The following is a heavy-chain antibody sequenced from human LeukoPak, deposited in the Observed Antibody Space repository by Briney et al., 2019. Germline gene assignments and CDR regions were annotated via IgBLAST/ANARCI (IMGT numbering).Heavy chain of an antibody. D-gene: IGHD6-13*01. V-gene: IGHV3-23*01. CDR3: AKQSAGSAAWYSLHYDF. J-gene: IGHJ4*02. CDR2: XDGGGGGT. Sequence: XXXPGXGRVWVSXXDGGGGGTYYADSVKGRFTISRDNSKDTLYLQMNGLRAEDTAVYFCAKQSAGSAAWYSLHYDFWGQGTLVTVSS.